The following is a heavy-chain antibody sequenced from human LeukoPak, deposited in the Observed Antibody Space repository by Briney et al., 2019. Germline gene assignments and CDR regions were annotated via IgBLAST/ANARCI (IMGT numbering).Heavy chain of an antibody. Sequence: ASVKVSCKASGYTFTSYGISWVRQAPGQGLEWMGWISAYNGNTNYAQKLQGRVTMTRDTSISTAYMELSRLRSDDTAVYYCARVRIQLWLNYYMDVWGKGTTVTVSS. J-gene: IGHJ6*03. V-gene: IGHV1-18*01. D-gene: IGHD5-18*01. CDR3: ARVRIQLWLNYYMDV. CDR2: ISAYNGNT. CDR1: GYTFTSYG.